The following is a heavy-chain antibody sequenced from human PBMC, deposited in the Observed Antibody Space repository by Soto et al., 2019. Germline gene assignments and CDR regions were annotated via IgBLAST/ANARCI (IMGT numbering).Heavy chain of an antibody. D-gene: IGHD6-13*01. Sequence: EVQLVESGGGFLQPAGSLRLSGAASGFTFSDHYMDWLRQAPGKGLEWVGRIKNKANSYTTEYAAPVTGRFIISRDDSKNSVFLQLNRLTTAATAVYDCTRVRLGSSRASHYCGQGLLCTFSS. CDR1: GFTFSDHY. J-gene: IGHJ4*02. V-gene: IGHV3-72*01. CDR3: TRVRLGSSRASHY. CDR2: IKNKANSYTT.